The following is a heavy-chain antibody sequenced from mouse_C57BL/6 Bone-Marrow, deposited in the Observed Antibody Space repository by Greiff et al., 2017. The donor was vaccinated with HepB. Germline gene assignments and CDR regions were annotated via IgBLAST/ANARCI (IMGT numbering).Heavy chain of an antibody. V-gene: IGHV3-6*01. Sequence: EVKLVESGPGLVKPSQSLSLTCSVTGYSITSGYYWNWIRQFPGNKLEWMGYISYDGSNNYNPSLKNRISITRDTSKNQFFLKLNSVTTEDTATYYCARVDSNYLNFAYWGQGTLVTVSA. CDR3: ARVDSNYLNFAY. CDR1: GYSITSGYY. CDR2: ISYDGSN. J-gene: IGHJ3*01. D-gene: IGHD2-5*01.